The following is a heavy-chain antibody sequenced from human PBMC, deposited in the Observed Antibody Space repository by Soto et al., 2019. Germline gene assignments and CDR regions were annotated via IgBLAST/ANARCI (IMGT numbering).Heavy chain of an antibody. Sequence: SETLSLTWTVSGGSISSDDWSWIRQPPGKGLEWIGYIYYSGSTNYNPSLKSRVTISVDTSKNQFSLKLSSVTAADTAVYYCARLQGYDSSGYYSPGSEYSQHWGQGTLVTVSS. J-gene: IGHJ1*01. CDR2: IYYSGST. V-gene: IGHV4-59*08. CDR3: ARLQGYDSSGYYSPGSEYSQH. D-gene: IGHD3-22*01. CDR1: GGSISSDD.